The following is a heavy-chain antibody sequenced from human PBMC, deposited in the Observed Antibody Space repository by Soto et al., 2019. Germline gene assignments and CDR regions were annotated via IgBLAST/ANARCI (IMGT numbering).Heavy chain of an antibody. D-gene: IGHD3-10*01. Sequence: PSETLSLTCAVSGGSISSSNWWSWVRQPPGKGLEWIGEIYHSGSTNYNPSLKSRVTISVDKSKNQFSLKLSSVTAADTAVYYCARVLYLLWFGEWYYYGMDVWGQGTTVTVSS. CDR2: IYHSGST. V-gene: IGHV4-4*02. CDR1: GGSISSSNW. J-gene: IGHJ6*02. CDR3: ARVLYLLWFGEWYYYGMDV.